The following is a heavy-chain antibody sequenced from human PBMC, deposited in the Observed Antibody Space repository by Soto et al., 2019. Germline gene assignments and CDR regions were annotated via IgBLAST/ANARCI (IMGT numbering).Heavy chain of an antibody. Sequence: PSETLSLTCTVSGGSISSYYWSWIRQPPGKGLEWIGYIYYSGSTNYNPSLKSRVTISVDTSKNQFSLKLSSVTAADTAVYYCERVVVPAAIGWFDPWGQGTLVTVSS. D-gene: IGHD2-2*01. J-gene: IGHJ5*02. V-gene: IGHV4-59*01. CDR1: GGSISSYY. CDR2: IYYSGST. CDR3: ERVVVPAAIGWFDP.